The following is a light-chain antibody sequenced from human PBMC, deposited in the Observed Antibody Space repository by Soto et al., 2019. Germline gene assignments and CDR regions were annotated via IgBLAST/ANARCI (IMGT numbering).Light chain of an antibody. V-gene: IGKV3-15*01. J-gene: IGKJ4*01. CDR3: QQYDELGLT. CDR2: DAF. CDR1: QNVKTR. Sequence: EKVMTQSPATLSVSPGERDTLSCRASQNVKTRLAWYQQKPGQAPRLLIYDAFNRATGIHARFCGSAPGTEFTLTFSRLQSEDFALCYCQQYDELGLTVGGGNKVHIK.